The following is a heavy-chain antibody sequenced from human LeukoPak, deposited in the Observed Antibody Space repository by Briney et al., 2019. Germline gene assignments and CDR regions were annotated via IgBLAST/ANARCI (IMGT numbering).Heavy chain of an antibody. Sequence: GRSLRLSCAASGFTFDDYAMHWVRQAPGKGLEWVSGISWNSGSIGYADPVKGRFTISRDNAKNSLYLQMNSLRAEDTALYYCAKATGGYCSSTSCRTDFDYWGQGTLVTVSS. CDR3: AKATGGYCSSTSCRTDFDY. CDR2: ISWNSGSI. CDR1: GFTFDDYA. D-gene: IGHD2-2*01. V-gene: IGHV3-9*01. J-gene: IGHJ4*02.